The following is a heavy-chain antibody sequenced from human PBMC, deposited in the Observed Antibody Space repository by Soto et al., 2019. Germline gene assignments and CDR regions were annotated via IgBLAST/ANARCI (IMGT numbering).Heavy chain of an antibody. CDR1: GFTFRSYA. V-gene: IGHV3-30-3*01. CDR2: ISYDGSDK. Sequence: PGGSLRLSCASSGFTFRSYAMHLVRQAPGKGLEWVALISYDGSDKDYADSVKGRFTISRDNSRNTLFLQMNSLRAEDTAVYYCARDYYKYYDSSGYYRSPAYWGQGTLVTVSS. CDR3: ARDYYKYYDSSGYYRSPAY. J-gene: IGHJ4*02. D-gene: IGHD3-22*01.